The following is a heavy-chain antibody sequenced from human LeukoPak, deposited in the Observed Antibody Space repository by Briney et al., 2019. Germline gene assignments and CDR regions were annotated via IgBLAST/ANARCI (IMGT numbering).Heavy chain of an antibody. CDR1: GFTFSTYG. D-gene: IGHD3-10*01. J-gene: IGHJ4*02. Sequence: SLRLSCAAFGFTFSTYGMSWVRQAPGKGLEWVSGISWNSGSIGYADSVKGRFTISRDNAKNSLYLQMNSLRAEDTALYYCARGHYGSGSYPDYWGQGTLVTVSS. V-gene: IGHV3-9*01. CDR2: ISWNSGSI. CDR3: ARGHYGSGSYPDY.